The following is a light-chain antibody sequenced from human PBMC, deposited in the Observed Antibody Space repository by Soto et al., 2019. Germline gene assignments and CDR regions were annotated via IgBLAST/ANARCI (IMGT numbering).Light chain of an antibody. CDR1: SSNSGAGYD. CDR2: GNT. V-gene: IGLV1-40*01. CDR3: LSFDSSLSVV. J-gene: IGLJ2*01. Sequence: QSVLTQQPSVSGAPGQRVTISCTGSSSNSGAGYDVHWYQQLPGRAPKLLIYGNTNRPSGVPDRFSGSKSGTSASLAITGLQAEDEADYYCLSFDSSLSVVFGGGTKLTVL.